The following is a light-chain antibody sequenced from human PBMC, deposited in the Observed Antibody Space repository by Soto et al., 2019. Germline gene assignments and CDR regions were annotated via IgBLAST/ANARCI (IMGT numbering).Light chain of an antibody. CDR2: WAS. CDR3: QQYYSTPYT. J-gene: IGKJ2*01. CDR1: QSVLYSSNNNNY. Sequence: DIVMTQSPYSLAVCLGERATINCKSSQSVLYSSNNNNYLAWYQQKPGQPPKLLIYWASTRESGVPDRFSGSGSGTDFTLTISSLQAEDVAVYYCQQYYSTPYTFGQGTKLEIK. V-gene: IGKV4-1*01.